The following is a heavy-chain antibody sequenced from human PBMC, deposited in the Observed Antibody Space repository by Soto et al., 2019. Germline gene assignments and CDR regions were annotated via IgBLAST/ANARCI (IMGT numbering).Heavy chain of an antibody. CDR1: GGSISSSSYY. J-gene: IGHJ6*02. CDR3: AGTGIAAAGWCYYYYYGMHV. CDR2: IYYSGST. Sequence: WETLSLTCAVSGGSISSSSYYWGWIRQPPGKGLEWIGSIYYSGSTYYNPSLKSRVTISVDTSKNQFSLKMSSVTAADTAVYYCAGTGIAAAGWCYYYYYGMHVWGQGTTVTVSS. V-gene: IGHV4-39*01. D-gene: IGHD6-13*01.